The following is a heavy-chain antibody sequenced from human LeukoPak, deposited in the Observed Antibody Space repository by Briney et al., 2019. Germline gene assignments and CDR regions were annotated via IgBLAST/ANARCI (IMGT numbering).Heavy chain of an antibody. J-gene: IGHJ4*02. CDR3: ASTNTEIAAAGTSDY. Sequence: GGSLRLSCAASGFTFSSYSMNWVRQAPGKGLEWVSSISSSSSYIYYADSVKGRFTISRDNAKNSLYLQMNSLRAEDTAVYYCASTNTEIAAAGTSDYWGQGTLVTVSS. CDR1: GFTFSSYS. D-gene: IGHD6-13*01. CDR2: ISSSSSYI. V-gene: IGHV3-21*01.